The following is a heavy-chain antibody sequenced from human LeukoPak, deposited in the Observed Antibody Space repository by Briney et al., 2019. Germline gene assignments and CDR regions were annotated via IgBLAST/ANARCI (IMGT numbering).Heavy chain of an antibody. D-gene: IGHD1-26*01. V-gene: IGHV1-18*01. CDR2: VSSYNDNT. CDR1: GYTFTSYG. Sequence: ASVKVSCKASGYTFTSYGISWVRQAPGQGLEWMGWVSSYNDNTNYAQKLQGRVTMTTDTSTSTAYMELRSLRSDDTAVYYCAREEADSASYYVDNWGQGTLVTVSS. CDR3: AREEADSASYYVDN. J-gene: IGHJ4*02.